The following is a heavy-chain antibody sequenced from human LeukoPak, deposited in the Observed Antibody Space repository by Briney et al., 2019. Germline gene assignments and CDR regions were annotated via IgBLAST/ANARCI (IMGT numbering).Heavy chain of an antibody. J-gene: IGHJ4*02. Sequence: QSGGSPRLSCAASGFTFDDYTMHWVRQAPGKGLEWVSLISWDGGSTYYADSVKGRFTISRDNSKNSLYLQMNSLRTEDTALYYCAKSRGIVGATGYFDYWGQGTLVTVSS. CDR3: AKSRGIVGATGYFDY. CDR2: ISWDGGST. CDR1: GFTFDDYT. V-gene: IGHV3-43*01. D-gene: IGHD1-26*01.